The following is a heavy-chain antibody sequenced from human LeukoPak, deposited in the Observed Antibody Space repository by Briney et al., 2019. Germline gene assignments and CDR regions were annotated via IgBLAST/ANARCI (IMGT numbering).Heavy chain of an antibody. CDR1: GGSISSYY. V-gene: IGHV4-4*07. CDR2: IYTSGST. J-gene: IGHJ6*03. CDR3: ARYYGSRILGYYMDV. D-gene: IGHD3-10*01. Sequence: SETLSLTCTVSGGSISSYYWSWIRQPAGKGLEWIGRIYTSGSTNYNPSLKSRVTMSIDTSTNQFSLRLTSVAAADTAVYYCARYYGSRILGYYMDVWGKGTTVTVSS.